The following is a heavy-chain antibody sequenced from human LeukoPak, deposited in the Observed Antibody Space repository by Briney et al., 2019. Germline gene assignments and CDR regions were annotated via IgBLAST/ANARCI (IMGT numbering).Heavy chain of an antibody. CDR2: IYYSGST. Sequence: PSETLSLTCTVSGGSISSYYWSWIRQPPGKGLEWIGYIYYSGSTNYNPSLKSRVTISLDTSKNKFSLKLSSVSAADTAVYYCARANTAMSVWGQGTLVTVSS. D-gene: IGHD5-18*01. CDR1: GGSISSYY. CDR3: ARANTAMSV. J-gene: IGHJ4*02. V-gene: IGHV4-59*01.